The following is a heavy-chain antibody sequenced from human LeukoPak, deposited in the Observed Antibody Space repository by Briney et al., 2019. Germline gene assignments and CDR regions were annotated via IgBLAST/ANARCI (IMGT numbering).Heavy chain of an antibody. Sequence: SQTLSLTCAVSGGSISSGGYSWSWIRQPPGKGLEWIGYIYHSGSTYYNPSLKSRVTISVDRSKNQFSLKLSSVTAADTAVYYCARGDCGGDCYVDNWGQGTLVTVSS. J-gene: IGHJ4*02. CDR3: ARGDCGGDCYVDN. D-gene: IGHD2-21*02. V-gene: IGHV4-30-2*01. CDR1: GGSISSGGYS. CDR2: IYHSGST.